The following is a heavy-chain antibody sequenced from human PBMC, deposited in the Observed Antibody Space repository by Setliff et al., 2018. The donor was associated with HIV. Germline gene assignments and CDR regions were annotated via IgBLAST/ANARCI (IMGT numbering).Heavy chain of an antibody. V-gene: IGHV1-2*02. D-gene: IGHD2-15*01. CDR3: AVMGHCSANSFFRTEGFDY. J-gene: IGHJ4*02. CDR1: AYTFTGYY. Sequence: ASVKVSCKASAYTFTGYYIHWVRQAPGQGLEWMGWINPNSGATNFAQKFQGNVTLTRDTSITTAYMELRGLRSDDTAVYYCAVMGHCSANSFFRTEGFDYWGQGTLVTVSS. CDR2: INPNSGAT.